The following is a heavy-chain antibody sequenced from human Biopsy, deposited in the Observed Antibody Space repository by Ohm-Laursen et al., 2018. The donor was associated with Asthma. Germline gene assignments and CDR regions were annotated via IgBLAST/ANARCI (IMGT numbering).Heavy chain of an antibody. Sequence: PSVKLSCQSLGGTFNTYVIGWVRQAPGQGLEWMGGINSVFGTTTYPRKFQDRVTITADDSTSTVYMELSSLRSEDAAVYYCARKAGSCISRTCYSLDFWGQGALVTVSS. V-gene: IGHV1-69*13. CDR2: INSVFGTT. CDR3: ARKAGSCISRTCYSLDF. J-gene: IGHJ4*02. D-gene: IGHD2-2*01. CDR1: GGTFNTYV.